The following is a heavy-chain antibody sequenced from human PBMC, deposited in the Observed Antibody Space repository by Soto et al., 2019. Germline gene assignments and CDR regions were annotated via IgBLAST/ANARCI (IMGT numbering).Heavy chain of an antibody. CDR2: IKQDGSDK. V-gene: IGHV3-7*01. CDR1: GFTFRNYY. Sequence: PGGSLRLSCAASGFTFRNYYMTWVRQTPGKGLEWVANIKQDGSDKYYVDSVKGRFTISRDNDKNSLYLQMNSLRAEDTAMYYCARGRNDDYFDYWGQGTLVTVSS. D-gene: IGHD1-1*01. J-gene: IGHJ4*02. CDR3: ARGRNDDYFDY.